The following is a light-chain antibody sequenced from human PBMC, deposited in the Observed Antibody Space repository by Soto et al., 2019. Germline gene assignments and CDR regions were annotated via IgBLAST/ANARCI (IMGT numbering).Light chain of an antibody. J-gene: IGKJ4*01. CDR2: AAS. CDR3: QQSYGTPLT. V-gene: IGKV1-39*01. CDR1: QSISNY. Sequence: DMEMTQSPSSLSAFVGDRVTITCRASQSISNYLNWYQHKPGKVPKLLIYAASSLQSGVPTRFSGSGSGTDFTLTINSLQPEDFATYYCQQSYGTPLTFGGGTKFEIK.